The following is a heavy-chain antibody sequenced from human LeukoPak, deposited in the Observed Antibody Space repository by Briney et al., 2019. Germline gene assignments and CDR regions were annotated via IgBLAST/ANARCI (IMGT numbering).Heavy chain of an antibody. J-gene: IGHJ4*02. D-gene: IGHD6-19*01. CDR3: AKDCSSGWYSDY. CDR1: GFTFSSYA. V-gene: IGHV3-23*01. CDR2: ISGSGGST. Sequence: GGSLRLSCAASGFTFSSYAMSWVRQAPGKGLEWVAAISGSGGSTYYADSVKGRFTISRDNSKNTLYLQMNSLRAEDTAVYYCAKDCSSGWYSDYWGQGTLVTVSS.